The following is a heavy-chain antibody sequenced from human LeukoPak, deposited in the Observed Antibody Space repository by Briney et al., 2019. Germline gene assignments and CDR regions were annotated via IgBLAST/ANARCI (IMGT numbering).Heavy chain of an antibody. J-gene: IGHJ4*02. CDR1: GFTFSSYW. D-gene: IGHD5-24*01. CDR2: INNGGSTT. V-gene: IGHV3-74*01. CDR3: ARRAPTRYFDY. Sequence: GSLRLSCAASGFTFSSYWMHWVRQAPGKGLVWVSAINNGGSTTAYADSVKGRFTISRDNAKNTLYLQMNSLRAEDTAVYYCARRAPTRYFDYWGQRTLVTVSS.